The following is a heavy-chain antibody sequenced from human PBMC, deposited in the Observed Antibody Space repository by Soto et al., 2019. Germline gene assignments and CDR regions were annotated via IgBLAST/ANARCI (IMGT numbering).Heavy chain of an antibody. J-gene: IGHJ6*02. CDR3: APRNFFHETPYYFYGMDV. V-gene: IGHV2-5*02. CDR2: IYWDDDR. Sequence: QITLRESGPTLVKPTQTLTLTCTLSGFSLNTKGVGVGWIRQPPGKALEWLALIYWDDDRRYSSSLKRRLTITKDTSKNRVVRTMTNMDPVDTATYSCAPRNFFHETPYYFYGMDVWGQGTTVTVSS. CDR1: GFSLNTKGVG.